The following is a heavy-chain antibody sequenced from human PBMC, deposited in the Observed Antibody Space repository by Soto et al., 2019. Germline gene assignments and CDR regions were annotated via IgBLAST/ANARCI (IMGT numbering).Heavy chain of an antibody. J-gene: IGHJ6*02. V-gene: IGHV4-30-4*01. CDR1: GGSISSGDYY. CDR2: IYYSGST. CDR3: AGYSSSWETYYYYGMDV. Sequence: SETLSLTCTVSGGSISSGDYYWSWIRQPPGKGLEWVGYIYYSGSTYYNPSLKSRVTISVDTSKNQFSLKLSSVTAADTAVYYCAGYSSSWETYYYYGMDVWGQGTTVTVSS. D-gene: IGHD6-13*01.